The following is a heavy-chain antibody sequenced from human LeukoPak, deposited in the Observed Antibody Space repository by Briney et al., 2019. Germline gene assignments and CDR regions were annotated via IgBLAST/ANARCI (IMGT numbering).Heavy chain of an antibody. D-gene: IGHD5-18*01. V-gene: IGHV4-59*01. Sequence: SETLSLTCPVSTGSISSYYWSWIRQPPGKGLEWIGYIYYSGSTNYNPSLKSRITISVDTSKNQFSLKLSSVTAANTAVYYCARVSGYSYGPWGLGTLVTVSS. CDR2: IYYSGST. J-gene: IGHJ5*02. CDR3: ARVSGYSYGP. CDR1: TGSISSYY.